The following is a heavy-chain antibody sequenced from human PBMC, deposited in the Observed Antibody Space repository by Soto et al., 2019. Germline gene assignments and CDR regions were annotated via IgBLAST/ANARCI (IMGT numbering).Heavy chain of an antibody. J-gene: IGHJ4*02. Sequence: QVQLQQWGAGLLKPSETLSLTCAVYGGSFSGYYWSWIRQPPGKGLEWIGEINHSGSTNSNPSLKSRVTISVDTSKTQFSLKLSSVTAADTAVYYCAALPSDTAMADYWGKGTLVTVSS. V-gene: IGHV4-34*01. CDR2: INHSGST. D-gene: IGHD5-18*01. CDR1: GGSFSGYY. CDR3: AALPSDTAMADY.